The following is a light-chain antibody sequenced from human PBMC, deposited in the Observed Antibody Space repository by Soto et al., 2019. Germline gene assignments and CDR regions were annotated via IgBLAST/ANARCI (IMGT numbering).Light chain of an antibody. Sequence: QSALTQPASVSGSPGQSITISCTGTSSDVGYYNYVSWYQKHPGKAPKLMIYEVSKRPSGVSNRFSGSKSGNTASLTISGFQAEDEADYYCSSYTGSSTLYVFGTGTKLTVL. CDR2: EVS. J-gene: IGLJ1*01. V-gene: IGLV2-14*01. CDR3: SSYTGSSTLYV. CDR1: SSDVGYYNY.